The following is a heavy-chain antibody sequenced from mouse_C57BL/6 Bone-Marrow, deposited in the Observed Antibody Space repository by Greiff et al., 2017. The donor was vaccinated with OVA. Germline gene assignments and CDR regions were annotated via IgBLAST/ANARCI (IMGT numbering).Heavy chain of an antibody. CDR1: GYTFTSYW. Sequence: QVQLQQPGAELVKPGASVKLSCKASGYTFTSYWMHWVKQRPGQGLEWIGMIHPNSGSPTYTEKFKSKATLTVDNSYSTAYMQLSSLTSEDSAVYYCARWGGPWFFGYWGQGTTLTVSS. J-gene: IGHJ2*01. V-gene: IGHV1-64*01. CDR2: IHPNSGSP. D-gene: IGHD1-1*02. CDR3: ARWGGPWFFGY.